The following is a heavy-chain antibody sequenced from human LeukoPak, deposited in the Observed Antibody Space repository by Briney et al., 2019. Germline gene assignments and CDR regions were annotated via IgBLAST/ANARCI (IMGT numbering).Heavy chain of an antibody. V-gene: IGHV4-59*08. CDR2: IYYSGSSGST. Sequence: SETLSLTCTVSGGSISSYYWNWIRQPPGKGLEWIGYIYYSGSSGSTNYNPSLRSRVIISVDTSKNQFSLKLTSVTAADTAVYYCARHVRPLDSMVLGLINYWGQGTLVTVSS. J-gene: IGHJ4*02. D-gene: IGHD3-10*01. CDR3: ARHVRPLDSMVLGLINY. CDR1: GGSISSYY.